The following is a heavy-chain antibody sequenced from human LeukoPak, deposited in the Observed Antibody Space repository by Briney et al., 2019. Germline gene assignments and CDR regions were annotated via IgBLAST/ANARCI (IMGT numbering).Heavy chain of an antibody. D-gene: IGHD1-26*01. CDR2: ISYDGSNK. V-gene: IGHV3-30*04. Sequence: PGGSLGLSCAASGFTFSSYAMHWVRQAPGKGLEWVAVISYDGSNKYYADSVKGRFTISRDNSKNTLYLQMNSLRAEDTAVYYCAGGAIVGANRKIDYWGQGTLVTVSS. CDR1: GFTFSSYA. J-gene: IGHJ4*02. CDR3: AGGAIVGANRKIDY.